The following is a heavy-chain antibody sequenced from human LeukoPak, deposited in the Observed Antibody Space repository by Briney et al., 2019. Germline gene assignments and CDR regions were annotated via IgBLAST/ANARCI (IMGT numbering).Heavy chain of an antibody. D-gene: IGHD6-19*01. CDR1: GFTFDGYG. Sequence: GGSLRLSCAASGFTFDGYGMSWVRQAPGKGLEWVSGINWNGGSTGYADSVKGRFTISRDNAKNSLYLQMNSLRAEDTAVYYCARSLGAAYSSGWYDDAFDIWGQGTMVTVSS. CDR3: ARSLGAAYSSGWYDDAFDI. V-gene: IGHV3-20*04. J-gene: IGHJ3*02. CDR2: INWNGGST.